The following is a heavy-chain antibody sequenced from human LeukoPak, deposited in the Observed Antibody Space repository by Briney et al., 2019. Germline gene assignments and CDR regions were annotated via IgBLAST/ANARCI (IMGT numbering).Heavy chain of an antibody. D-gene: IGHD3-16*01. CDR2: IKHIGPTT. CDR1: GFTFNDYY. J-gene: IGHJ6*03. V-gene: IGHV3-11*04. CDR3: ARAGELRYMDV. Sequence: KPGGSLRLSCAASGFTFNDYYMTRIRQAPGKGLEWVSTIKHIGPTTYYADSVKGRFTISRDNAKNSLFLQMSSLRADDTAIYYCARAGELRYMDVWGKGTAVTVSS.